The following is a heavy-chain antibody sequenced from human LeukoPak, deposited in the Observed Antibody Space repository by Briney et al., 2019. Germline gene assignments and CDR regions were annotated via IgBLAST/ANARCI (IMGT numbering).Heavy chain of an antibody. D-gene: IGHD3-10*02. V-gene: IGHV3-23*01. CDR2: ISGGGTST. CDR3: AIVRRVFGALDY. CDR1: GFTFPNHG. Sequence: GGSLRLSCPASGFTFPNHGMSWVRQAPGKGLEWDSTISGGGTSTFYAGSVKGRFTISRDNSKSTLSLQMNSLRTKHTAVNFCAIVRRVFGALDYWGQGTLVTVSS. J-gene: IGHJ4*02.